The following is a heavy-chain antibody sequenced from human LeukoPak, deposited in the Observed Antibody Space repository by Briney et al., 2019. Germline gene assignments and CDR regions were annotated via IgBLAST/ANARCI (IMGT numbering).Heavy chain of an antibody. D-gene: IGHD5-18*01. CDR1: GFTFNNYA. CDR2: ISGSGGST. Sequence: GGSLRLSCAASGFTFNNYAMSWVRQAPGKGLEWVSAISGSGGSTFYADSVKGRFTISRDNSKNTLYLQMNSLRAEDAAVYCCAKDRQYSYGYPVYFEYWGQGTLVTVSS. V-gene: IGHV3-23*01. CDR3: AKDRQYSYGYPVYFEY. J-gene: IGHJ4*02.